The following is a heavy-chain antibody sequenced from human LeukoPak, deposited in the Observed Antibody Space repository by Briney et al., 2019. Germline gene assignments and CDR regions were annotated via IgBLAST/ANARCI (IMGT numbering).Heavy chain of an antibody. D-gene: IGHD3-3*01. CDR3: ARHNDSWSGSLDY. J-gene: IGHJ4*02. CDR1: GGSISSYY. V-gene: IGHV4-59*08. CDR2: IYYSGST. Sequence: PSETLSLTCTVSGGSISSYYWSWIRQPPGKGLEWIGNIYYSGSTNYNPSLKSRVTMSVDTSKNQFSLKLSSVTAADTALYYCARHNDSWSGSLDYWGQGTLVTVSS.